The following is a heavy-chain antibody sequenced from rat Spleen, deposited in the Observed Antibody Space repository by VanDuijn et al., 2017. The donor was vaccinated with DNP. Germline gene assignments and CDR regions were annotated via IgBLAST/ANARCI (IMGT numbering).Heavy chain of an antibody. CDR3: TTAYYD. D-gene: IGHD1-6*01. J-gene: IGHJ2*01. CDR1: GFTFSNYD. Sequence: EVQLVESGGGLVQPGRSMKLSCAASGFTFSNYDMAWVRQAPKKGLEWVATISYDGSSTYYRDSVKGRFTISRDNAKSTLYLQMDSLRSEDTATYYCTTAYYDWGQGVMVTVSS. CDR2: ISYDGSST. V-gene: IGHV5-7*01.